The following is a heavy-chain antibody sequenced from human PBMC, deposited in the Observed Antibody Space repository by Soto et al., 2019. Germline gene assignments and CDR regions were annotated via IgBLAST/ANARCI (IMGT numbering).Heavy chain of an antibody. V-gene: IGHV1-69*01. CDR1: GGTFSTYG. J-gene: IGHJ4*02. CDR3: ATAGFRGTAIAQFEH. Sequence: QVHLVQSGAEVKKPASSVKVSCQASGGTFSTYGITWVRQAPGHGLEWMGAIIPVFASTSSAQLFRDRLSITADEVSSTAYMELSGLTSEDTAIYYCATAGFRGTAIAQFEHWGQGTLVTVS. D-gene: IGHD2-21*01. CDR2: IIPVFAST.